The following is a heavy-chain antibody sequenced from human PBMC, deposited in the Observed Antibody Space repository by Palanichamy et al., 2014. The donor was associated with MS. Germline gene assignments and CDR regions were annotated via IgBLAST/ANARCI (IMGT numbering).Heavy chain of an antibody. J-gene: IGHJ4*02. Sequence: QVQLQESGPGLVKPSETLSLTCTVSGGSLSSYYWSWIRQPAGKGLEWIGRIYTSGSTNYNPSLKSRVSLSVDTSKNQFSLKLSSVTAADAAVYYCARDSQWLGYFDYWGQGTLVTVSS. CDR1: GGSLSSYY. V-gene: IGHV4-4*07. CDR3: ARDSQWLGYFDY. D-gene: IGHD6-19*01. CDR2: IYTSGST.